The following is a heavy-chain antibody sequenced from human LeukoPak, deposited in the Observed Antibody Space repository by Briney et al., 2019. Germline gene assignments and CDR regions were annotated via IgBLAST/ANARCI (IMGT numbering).Heavy chain of an antibody. J-gene: IGHJ4*02. D-gene: IGHD2-2*01. CDR2: ISSSSSYI. Sequence: GGSLRLSCAASGFTFSSYSMNWVRQAPGKGLEWVSSISSSSSYIYYADSVKGRFTISRDNAKNSLYLQMNSLRAEDTAVYYCAKGVVPAAICHFDYWGQGTLVTVSS. CDR3: AKGVVPAAICHFDY. CDR1: GFTFSSYS. V-gene: IGHV3-21*01.